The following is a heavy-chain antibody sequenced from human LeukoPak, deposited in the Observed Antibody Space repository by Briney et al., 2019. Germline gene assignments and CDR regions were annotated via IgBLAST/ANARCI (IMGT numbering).Heavy chain of an antibody. J-gene: IGHJ4*02. V-gene: IGHV3-23*01. Sequence: PGGSLRLSCAASGFTFSSYSMTWVRQAPGKGLEWVSSISGSGGSTYYADSVKGRFTISRDNSKNTLYLQMNSLRAEDTAVYYCAKDRTTVTGDPFDYWGQGTLVTVSS. CDR2: ISGSGGST. CDR1: GFTFSSYS. CDR3: AKDRTTVTGDPFDY. D-gene: IGHD4-17*01.